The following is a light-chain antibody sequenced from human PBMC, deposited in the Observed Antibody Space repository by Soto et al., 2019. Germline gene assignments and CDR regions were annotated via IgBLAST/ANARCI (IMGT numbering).Light chain of an antibody. CDR1: SRDVGAYDY. Sequence: QYVLTQPASVSGSPGQSITISCTGTSRDVGAYDYVSWYLQYPDKAPQLLIYYVDHRPSGVSSRFSGSKSGNTASLTISGLQAEDEGDYYCCSYADGSIYFFGTGTKLTVL. CDR3: CSYADGSIYF. CDR2: YVD. J-gene: IGLJ1*01. V-gene: IGLV2-14*03.